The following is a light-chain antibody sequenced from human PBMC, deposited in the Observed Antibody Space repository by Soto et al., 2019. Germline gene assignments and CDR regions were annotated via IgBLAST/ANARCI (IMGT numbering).Light chain of an antibody. V-gene: IGKV3-15*01. CDR1: QRISSN. J-gene: IGKJ2*01. CDR3: QQYNIWPPYT. CDR2: GAS. Sequence: EIVMTQSPATLSVSPGERATLYCKASQRISSNLAWYQQKPGQPPRLLIYGASTRASCIPARFSGSGSVTEFTLTISGLQSEDFALYYCQQYNIWPPYTFGQGTKLEIK.